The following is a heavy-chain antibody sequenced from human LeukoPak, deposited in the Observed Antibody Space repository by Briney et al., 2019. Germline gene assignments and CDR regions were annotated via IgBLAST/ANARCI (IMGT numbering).Heavy chain of an antibody. J-gene: IGHJ3*02. CDR3: ARSGYYDSSGLDAFDI. CDR2: ISAYNGNT. D-gene: IGHD3-22*01. V-gene: IGHV1-18*01. CDR1: GYTFTSYG. Sequence: GASVKVSCKASGYTFTSYGISWVRQAPGQGLEWMGWISAYNGNTNYAQKLQGRVTMTTDTSTSTAYMELRSLRSDDTAVYYCARSGYYDSSGLDAFDIWGQGTMVTVSS.